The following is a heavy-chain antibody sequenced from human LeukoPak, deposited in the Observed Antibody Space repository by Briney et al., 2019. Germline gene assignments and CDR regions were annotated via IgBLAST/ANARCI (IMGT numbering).Heavy chain of an antibody. CDR3: ARHSDSSGWVHFDY. CDR1: GYSFTNYY. V-gene: IGHV5-51*01. D-gene: IGHD6-19*01. CDR2: IYPGDSDT. J-gene: IGHJ4*02. Sequence: GESLKISCKGSGYSFTNYYIAWVRQMPGKGLEWMGIIYPGDSDTKYSPPFQGQVTISADKSINTAYLQWSSLKASDTAMYYCARHSDSSGWVHFDYWGQGTLVTVSS.